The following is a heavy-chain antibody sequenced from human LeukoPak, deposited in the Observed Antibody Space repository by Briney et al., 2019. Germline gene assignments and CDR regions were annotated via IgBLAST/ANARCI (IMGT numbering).Heavy chain of an antibody. CDR1: GFTFSSYA. J-gene: IGHJ4*02. D-gene: IGHD5-24*01. Sequence: GSLRLSCAASGFTFSSYAMSWVRRAPGKGLEWVANINQDGSRNTYLESVMGRFTISRDNAKDSLYLQMSHLRVEDTAVYYCARNRGWQQFDYWGQGTLVIVSS. V-gene: IGHV3-7*01. CDR3: ARNRGWQQFDY. CDR2: INQDGSRN.